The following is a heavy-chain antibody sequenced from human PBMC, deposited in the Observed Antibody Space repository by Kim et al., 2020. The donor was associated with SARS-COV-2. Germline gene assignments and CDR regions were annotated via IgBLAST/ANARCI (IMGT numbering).Heavy chain of an antibody. Sequence: ASVKVSCKTSGYTFTDYYMHWVRQAPGQGLEWMGWIDPNSGGTRFSQKFQGRVTVTRDTSISTAYMELSGLRSDDTAVYYCPKSRAFDYWGQGTLVTVSS. J-gene: IGHJ4*02. CDR2: IDPNSGGT. CDR3: PKSRAFDY. V-gene: IGHV1-2*02. CDR1: GYTFTDYY. D-gene: IGHD1-26*01.